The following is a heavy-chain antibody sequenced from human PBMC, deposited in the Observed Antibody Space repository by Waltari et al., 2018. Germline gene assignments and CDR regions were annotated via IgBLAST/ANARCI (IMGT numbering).Heavy chain of an antibody. CDR3: ARTSGAAAGKFDY. CDR1: GTSISHYY. J-gene: IGHJ4*02. Sequence: QVQLQESGPGLVKPSETLSLTCTVSGTSISHYYWTWIRQPPGKGLEWSGYISDSGSTSYNPSLKSRVTISGDTSKNHFSLKLSSVTAADTAVYYCARTSGAAAGKFDYWGQGTLVTVSS. D-gene: IGHD6-13*01. V-gene: IGHV4-59*01. CDR2: ISDSGST.